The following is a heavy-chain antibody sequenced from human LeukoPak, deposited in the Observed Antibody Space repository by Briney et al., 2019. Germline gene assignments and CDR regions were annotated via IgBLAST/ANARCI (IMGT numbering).Heavy chain of an antibody. CDR3: ARDVKGYCSGGSCYRYYYYYYMDV. CDR1: GGSISSGSYY. D-gene: IGHD2-15*01. Sequence: SQTLSLTCTVSGGSISSGSYYWSWIRQPAGKGLEWIGRIYTSGSTNCNPSLKSRVTISVDTSKNQFSLKLSSVTAADTAVYYCARDVKGYCSGGSCYRYYYYYYMDVWGKGTTVTVSS. J-gene: IGHJ6*03. CDR2: IYTSGST. V-gene: IGHV4-61*02.